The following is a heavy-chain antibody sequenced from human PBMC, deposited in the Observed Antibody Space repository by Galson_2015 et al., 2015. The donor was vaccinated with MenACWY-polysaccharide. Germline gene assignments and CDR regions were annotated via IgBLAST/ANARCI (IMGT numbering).Heavy chain of an antibody. CDR2: ISYDGSNK. Sequence: SLRLSCAASGFAFSSYAMHWVRQAPGKGLEWVAVISYDGSNKYYADSVKGRFTISRDNSENTLYLQMNSLRAEDTAVYYCARPTELGYCSGGSCYAFDYWGQGTLVTVSS. CDR1: GFAFSSYA. J-gene: IGHJ4*02. CDR3: ARPTELGYCSGGSCYAFDY. D-gene: IGHD2-15*01. V-gene: IGHV3-30-3*01.